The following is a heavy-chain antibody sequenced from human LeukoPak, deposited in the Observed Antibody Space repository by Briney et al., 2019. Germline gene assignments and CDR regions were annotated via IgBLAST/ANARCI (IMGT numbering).Heavy chain of an antibody. CDR1: GFTFDDYA. D-gene: IGHD3-22*01. J-gene: IGHJ6*03. V-gene: IGHV3-43D*03. Sequence: GGSLRLSCAASGFTFDDYAMHWVRQAPGKGLEWVSLISWDGGSTYYADSVKGRFTISRDNSKNSLYLQMNSLRAEDTALYYCAKDGLPRYDSSGYYYGINYYYYMDVWGKGTTVTVSS. CDR3: AKDGLPRYDSSGYYYGINYYYYMDV. CDR2: ISWDGGST.